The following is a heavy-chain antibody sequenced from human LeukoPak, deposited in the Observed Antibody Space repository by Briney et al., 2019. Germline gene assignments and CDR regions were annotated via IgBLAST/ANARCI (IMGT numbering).Heavy chain of an antibody. CDR3: ASRRITIFGVVIGMDV. D-gene: IGHD3-3*01. CDR2: INHSGST. CDR1: GGSFSGYY. V-gene: IGHV4-34*01. J-gene: IGHJ6*02. Sequence: SETLSLTCAVYGGSFSGYYWSWIRQTPGKGLEWIREINHSGSTNYNPSLKSRVTISVDTSKNQFSLKLSSVTAADTAVYYCASRRITIFGVVIGMDVWGQGTTVTVSS.